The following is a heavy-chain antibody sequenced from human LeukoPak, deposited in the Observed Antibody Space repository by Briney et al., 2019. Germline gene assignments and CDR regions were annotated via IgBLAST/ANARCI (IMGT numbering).Heavy chain of an antibody. Sequence: ASVKVSCKASGYTLTSYYMHWVRQAPGQGVEGMGIINPSGGSTSYAQKFQGRVTMTRDTSTSTVYMELSSLRSEDTAVYYCARDHRITMVRGVSYFDYWGQGTLVTVSS. CDR3: ARDHRITMVRGVSYFDY. CDR2: INPSGGST. CDR1: GYTLTSYY. D-gene: IGHD3-10*01. V-gene: IGHV1-46*03. J-gene: IGHJ4*02.